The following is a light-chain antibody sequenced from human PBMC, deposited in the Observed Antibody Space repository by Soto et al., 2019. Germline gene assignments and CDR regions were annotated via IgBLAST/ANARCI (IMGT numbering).Light chain of an antibody. J-gene: IGKJ1*01. CDR2: GAS. CDR1: QSVSSSY. CDR3: QQYDNWPWT. Sequence: EIVMTQSPSTLSVSPGERATLSCGASQSVSSSYLAWYQQKPGQAPRLVIYGASTRAAGFPARFSGSGYGTDFNLTISSLQSEDFAVYYCQQYDNWPWTFGQGTKVDIK. V-gene: IGKV3-15*01.